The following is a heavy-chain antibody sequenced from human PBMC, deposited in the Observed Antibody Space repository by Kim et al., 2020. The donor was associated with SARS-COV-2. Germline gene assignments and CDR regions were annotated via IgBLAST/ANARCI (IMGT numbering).Heavy chain of an antibody. V-gene: IGHV2-70*01. Sequence: YSTSLKTRLTISKDTSKSQVVLTMNNMDPVDTATYYCARMDSFGPRGLDYWGQGTLVTVSS. D-gene: IGHD5-18*01. CDR3: ARMDSFGPRGLDY. J-gene: IGHJ4*02.